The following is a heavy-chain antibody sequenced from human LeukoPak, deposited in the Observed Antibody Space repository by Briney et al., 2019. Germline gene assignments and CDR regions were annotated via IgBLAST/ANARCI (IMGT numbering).Heavy chain of an antibody. CDR2: ISYDGSNK. CDR1: GFTFSSYG. D-gene: IGHD3-22*01. J-gene: IGHJ4*02. CDR3: AKDYYDSSGYPFPQD. Sequence: PGGSLRLSCAASGFTFSSYGMHWVRQAPGKGLEWVAVISYDGSNKYYADSVEGRFTISRDNFKNTLYLQMNSLRAEDTAVYYCAKDYYDSSGYPFPQDWGQGTLVTVSS. V-gene: IGHV3-30*18.